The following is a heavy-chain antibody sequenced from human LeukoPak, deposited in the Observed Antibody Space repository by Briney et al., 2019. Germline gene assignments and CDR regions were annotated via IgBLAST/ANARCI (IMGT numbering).Heavy chain of an antibody. CDR1: GFTFSSYA. D-gene: IGHD3-22*01. CDR3: ARDSPIYYDSSGYYQPHYWYFDL. V-gene: IGHV3-23*01. Sequence: TGGSLRLSCAASGFTFSSYAMSWVRQAPGKGLEWVSAISGSGGSTYYADSVKGRFTISRDNSKNTLYLQMNSLRAEDTAVYYCARDSPIYYDSSGYYQPHYWYFDLWGRGTLVTVSS. CDR2: ISGSGGST. J-gene: IGHJ2*01.